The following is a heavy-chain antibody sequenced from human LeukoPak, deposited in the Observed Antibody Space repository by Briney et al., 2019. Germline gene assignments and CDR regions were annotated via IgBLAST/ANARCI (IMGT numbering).Heavy chain of an antibody. Sequence: SETLSLTCTVSDGSISGYYWSWIRQPPGKGLEWIGEINHSGSTNYNPSLKSRVTISVDTSKNQFSLKLSSVTAADTAVYYCARRYRGYSHGVDPWGQGTLVTVSS. CDR2: INHSGST. D-gene: IGHD5-18*01. J-gene: IGHJ5*02. CDR3: ARRYRGYSHGVDP. CDR1: DGSISGYY. V-gene: IGHV4-34*01.